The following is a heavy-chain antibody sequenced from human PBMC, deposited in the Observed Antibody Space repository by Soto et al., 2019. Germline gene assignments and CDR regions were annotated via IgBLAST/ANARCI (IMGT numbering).Heavy chain of an antibody. CDR1: GFTFSSYA. CDR2: ISGSGDST. J-gene: IGHJ4*02. Sequence: EGQLLESGGGLVQPGGSVRLSCAASGFTFSSYAMRWVRQAPVKGLEWVSAISGSGDSTYYADSVKGRFTISRDNSKNTLYLQMNSLRAEDTAVYYCARRGSGSYYDYWGQGTMVTVSS. V-gene: IGHV3-23*01. CDR3: ARRGSGSYYDY. D-gene: IGHD1-26*01.